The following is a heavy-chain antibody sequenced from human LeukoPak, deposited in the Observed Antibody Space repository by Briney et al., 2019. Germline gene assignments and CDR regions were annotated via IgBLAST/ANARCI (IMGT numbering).Heavy chain of an antibody. Sequence: ASVKVSCKASGYTFTGYYMHWVRQAPGQGPEWMGWINPNSGGTNYAQKFQGRVTMTRDTSISTAYMELSRLRSDDTAVYYCARIAYCGGDCFYGMDVWGQGTTVTVSS. J-gene: IGHJ6*02. CDR1: GYTFTGYY. CDR3: ARIAYCGGDCFYGMDV. D-gene: IGHD2-21*01. CDR2: INPNSGGT. V-gene: IGHV1-2*02.